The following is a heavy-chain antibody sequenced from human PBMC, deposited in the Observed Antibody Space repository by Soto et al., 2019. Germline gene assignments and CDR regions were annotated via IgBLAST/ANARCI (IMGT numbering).Heavy chain of an antibody. CDR3: ASAKYGGNSDWFDP. D-gene: IGHD2-21*02. J-gene: IGHJ5*02. Sequence: QVQLVQSGAEVKKPGASVKVSCKASGYTFTSYDINWVRQATGQVLEWMGWMNPNSGNTGYAQKFQGRVTMTRNTYIRTAYMELSSLRSEDKAVYYCASAKYGGNSDWFDPWGQGTLVTVSS. V-gene: IGHV1-8*01. CDR1: GYTFTSYD. CDR2: MNPNSGNT.